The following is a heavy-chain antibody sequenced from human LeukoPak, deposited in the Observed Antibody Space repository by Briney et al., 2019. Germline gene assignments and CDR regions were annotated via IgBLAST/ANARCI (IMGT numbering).Heavy chain of an antibody. CDR1: GGSFSGYY. CDR3: ARGLGLSRANYFDF. CDR2: INHSGVT. J-gene: IGHJ4*02. V-gene: IGHV4-34*01. D-gene: IGHD3-16*01. Sequence: SETLSLTCAVYGGSFSGYYWSWIRQSPEKRLHWIGEINHSGVTDYNPSLESRVTISVDTSKSQSSLKLNSVTAADTAVYYCARGLGLSRANYFDFWGQGTLVTVSS.